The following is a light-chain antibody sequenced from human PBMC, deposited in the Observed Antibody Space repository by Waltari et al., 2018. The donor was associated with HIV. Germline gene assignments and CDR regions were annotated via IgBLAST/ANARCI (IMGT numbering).Light chain of an antibody. Sequence: EIVMTQSPATLSVSPGERATLSCRASQSVSSNLVWYQQKPGQAPRLLIYGASTRATGIPARFSDSGSGTEFTLTISSLQSEDFAVYYCQQYNNWPPLFTFGPGTKVDIK. CDR3: QQYNNWPPLFT. CDR1: QSVSSN. J-gene: IGKJ3*01. V-gene: IGKV3-15*01. CDR2: GAS.